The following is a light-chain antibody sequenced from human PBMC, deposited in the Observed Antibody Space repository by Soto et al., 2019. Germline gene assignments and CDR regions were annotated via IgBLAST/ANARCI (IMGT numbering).Light chain of an antibody. Sequence: QSVLTQPASVSGSPGQSITISCTGTSSDVGGYNYVSWYQQHPGIAPKLMIYEVSNRPSGVSNRFSGSKSGNTASLTISGLQAEDEADNYCSSYTSSSTYVFGTGTKVTVL. CDR3: SSYTSSSTYV. CDR2: EVS. V-gene: IGLV2-14*01. J-gene: IGLJ1*01. CDR1: SSDVGGYNY.